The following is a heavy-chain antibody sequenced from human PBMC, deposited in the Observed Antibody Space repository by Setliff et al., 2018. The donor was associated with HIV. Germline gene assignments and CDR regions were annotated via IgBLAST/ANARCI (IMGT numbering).Heavy chain of an antibody. V-gene: IGHV1-18*01. CDR3: ARTIGLLWFGELDS. D-gene: IGHD3-10*01. Sequence: ASVKVSCKASGYTFSSYGISWVRQAPGQGLEWMGWVSVYNGKTDYAQKLQGRVTMTTDTSTSTAYMELRSLRSDDTAVYYCARTIGLLWFGELDSWGQGTPVTVSS. CDR2: VSVYNGKT. CDR1: GYTFSSYG. J-gene: IGHJ5*01.